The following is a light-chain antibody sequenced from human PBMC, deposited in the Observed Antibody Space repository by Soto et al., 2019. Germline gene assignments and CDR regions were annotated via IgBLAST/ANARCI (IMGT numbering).Light chain of an antibody. CDR3: QQYGSSPWT. CDR1: QSVGSSY. CDR2: CAS. Sequence: EIVMTQSPATLSVSPGERATLSCRSSQSVGSSYLAGYQRKPGQAPTRLIYCASSRAASIPDRCSSSGSGTDVTLTISRREPEDYSVYYCQQYGSSPWTFGQGTKVDIK. V-gene: IGKV3-20*01. J-gene: IGKJ1*01.